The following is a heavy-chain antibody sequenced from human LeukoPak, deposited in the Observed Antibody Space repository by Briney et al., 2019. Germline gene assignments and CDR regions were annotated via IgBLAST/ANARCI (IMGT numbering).Heavy chain of an antibody. J-gene: IGHJ3*02. V-gene: IGHV3-33*08. CDR1: GFTFSSYA. D-gene: IGHD2-15*01. Sequence: GGSLRLSCAASGFTFSSYAMTWVRQAPGKGLEWVAVIWYDGSNDYYANSVKGRFTISRDNSKNTLYLQMNSLRAEDTAVYFCARKNTQDAFDIWGQGTMVTVSS. CDR2: IWYDGSND. CDR3: ARKNTQDAFDI.